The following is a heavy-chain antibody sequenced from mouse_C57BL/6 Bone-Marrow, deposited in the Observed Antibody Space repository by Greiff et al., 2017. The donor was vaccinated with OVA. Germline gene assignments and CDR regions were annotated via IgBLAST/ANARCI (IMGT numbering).Heavy chain of an antibody. J-gene: IGHJ2*01. V-gene: IGHV1-55*01. CDR2: IYPGSGST. D-gene: IGHD2-1*01. Sequence: QVQLQQPGAERVKPGASGKRSCKASGYTFTSYWITWVKQRPGQGLEWIGDIYPGSGSTNYNEKFKSKATLTVDTSSSTAYMQLSSLTSENSAVYYCANFYWDWGQGTTLTVSS. CDR1: GYTFTSYW. CDR3: ANFYWD.